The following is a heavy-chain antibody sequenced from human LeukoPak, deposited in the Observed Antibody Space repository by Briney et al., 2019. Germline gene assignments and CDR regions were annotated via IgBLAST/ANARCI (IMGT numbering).Heavy chain of an antibody. D-gene: IGHD5-18*01. CDR3: ARERGNSLFGMDV. J-gene: IGHJ6*02. Sequence: GGSLRLSWVASVISVGSNYMSWVRQAPGKGREWVSVIHSGGATLYPDSVKGRFTISRDNSKNTLFLQMNSVRSEDSAVYYCARERGNSLFGMDVWGPGTTVIVS. V-gene: IGHV3-53*05. CDR2: IHSGGAT. CDR1: VISVGSNY.